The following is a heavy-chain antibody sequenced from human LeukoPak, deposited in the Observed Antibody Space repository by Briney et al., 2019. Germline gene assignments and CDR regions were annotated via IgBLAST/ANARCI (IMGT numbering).Heavy chain of an antibody. CDR2: MNPNSGNT. V-gene: IGHV1-8*01. Sequence: GASVKVSCKASGYTFTSYDINWVRQATGQGLEWMGWMNPNSGNTGYARKFQGRVTMTRNTSISTAYMELSSLRSEDTAVYYCARGVLWPYYYGMDVWGQGTTVTVSS. CDR3: ARGVLWPYYYGMDV. CDR1: GYTFTSYD. D-gene: IGHD2/OR15-2a*01. J-gene: IGHJ6*02.